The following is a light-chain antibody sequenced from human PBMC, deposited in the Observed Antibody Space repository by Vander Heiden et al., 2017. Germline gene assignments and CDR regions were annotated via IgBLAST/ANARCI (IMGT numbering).Light chain of an antibody. CDR2: DSS. V-gene: IGKV3-11*01. CDR1: QSVSSY. CDR3: QQRRNWPNPPT. J-gene: IGKJ4*01. Sequence: ELVLTQSPATLSLSPGERANLSSRASQSVSSYLAWYQQKPGQAPRLLIYDSSTRATGIPARFSVSGSGTDFTLTISSLGPEAFAVDSCQQRRNWPNPPTFGGGTKVEIK.